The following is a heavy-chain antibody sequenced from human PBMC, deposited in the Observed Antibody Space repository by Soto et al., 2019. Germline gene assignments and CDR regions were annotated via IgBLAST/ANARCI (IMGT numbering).Heavy chain of an antibody. D-gene: IGHD2-15*01. Sequence: GGSLRLSCAASGFTFSSYGMHWVRQAPGKGLEWVAVISYDGSNKYYADSVKGRFTISRDNSKNTLYLQMNSLRAEDTAVYYCGKDHHKDIVVVVAAGPNDYWGQGTLVTVSS. CDR3: GKDHHKDIVVVVAAGPNDY. CDR2: ISYDGSNK. CDR1: GFTFSSYG. J-gene: IGHJ4*02. V-gene: IGHV3-30*18.